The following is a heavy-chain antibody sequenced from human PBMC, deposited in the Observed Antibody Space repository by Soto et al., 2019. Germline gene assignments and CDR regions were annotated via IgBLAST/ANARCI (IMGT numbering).Heavy chain of an antibody. CDR2: ITSGGGGA. CDR1: EVTFASYD. V-gene: IGHV3-23*01. Sequence: GGSLRLSCVASEVTFASYDMDWVRQAPGKGLEWVSLITSGGGGANYADSVKGRFTISRDNSKNTLYLQMNSLRAEDTAINHCVKEGRDWNSRGSFDLWGRGTMVTVSS. D-gene: IGHD1-1*01. CDR3: VKEGRDWNSRGSFDL. J-gene: IGHJ3*01.